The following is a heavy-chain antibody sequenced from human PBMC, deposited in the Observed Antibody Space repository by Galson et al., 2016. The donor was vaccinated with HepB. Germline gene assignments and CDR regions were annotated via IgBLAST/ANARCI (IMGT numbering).Heavy chain of an antibody. CDR1: GFTFSNYA. D-gene: IGHD1-1*01. J-gene: IGHJ4*02. V-gene: IGHV3-48*01. Sequence: SLRLSCAASGFTFSNYAMNWVRQAPGKGLEWVSHNSRDSGIIDYADSVKGRFTVSRDNGKNSLFMQMNSLRAEDTAVYYCVRDNDLAFDYWGQGILVTV. CDR3: VRDNDLAFDY. CDR2: NSRDSGII.